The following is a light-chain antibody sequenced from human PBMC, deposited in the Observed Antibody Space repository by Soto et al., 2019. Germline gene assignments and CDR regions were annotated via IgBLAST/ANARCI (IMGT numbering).Light chain of an antibody. CDR3: LHHNGYPPV. Sequence: DIQMTQSPSSLSASVGDRVTITCRASQDITYDCAWYQQKAGRAPKRLMSLASRLASGVPSRVRGRGFGKEVPLTISRLQPEDFATLYCLHHNGYPPVFGQGTKREIK. J-gene: IGKJ2*01. V-gene: IGKV1-17*01. CDR1: QDITYD. CDR2: LAS.